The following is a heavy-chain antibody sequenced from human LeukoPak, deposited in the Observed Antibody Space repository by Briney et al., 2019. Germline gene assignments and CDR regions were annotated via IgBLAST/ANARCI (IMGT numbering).Heavy chain of an antibody. V-gene: IGHV3-21*01. J-gene: IGHJ4*02. CDR3: ARGAARRTVNFDY. CDR1: GFTFSSYS. D-gene: IGHD6-6*01. Sequence: GXSLRLSCAASGFTFSSYSMNWVRQAPGKGLEWVSSISSSSSYIYYADSVKGRFTISRDNAKNSLYLQMNSLRAEDTAVYYCARGAARRTVNFDYWGQGTLVTVSS. CDR2: ISSSSSYI.